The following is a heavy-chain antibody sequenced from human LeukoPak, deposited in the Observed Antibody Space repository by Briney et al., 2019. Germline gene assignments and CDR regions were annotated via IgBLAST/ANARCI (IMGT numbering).Heavy chain of an antibody. D-gene: IGHD6-13*01. J-gene: IGHJ6*03. Sequence: GGSLRLSCAASGFTFSSYSMNWVRQAPGKGLEWVSSISSSSYIHYADSVKGRFTISRDNAKNSLNLQMNSLRAEDTAVYYCARDDSSWGSWMYYYYMDVWGKGTTVTVSS. CDR2: ISSSSYI. CDR3: ARDDSSWGSWMYYYYMDV. V-gene: IGHV3-21*01. CDR1: GFTFSSYS.